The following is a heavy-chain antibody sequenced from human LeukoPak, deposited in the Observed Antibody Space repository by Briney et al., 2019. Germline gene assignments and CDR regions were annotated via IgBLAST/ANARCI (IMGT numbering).Heavy chain of an antibody. CDR3: TTASGRLSYYYYYYMDV. CDR1: GFTVSSNY. J-gene: IGHJ6*03. D-gene: IGHD3-10*01. V-gene: IGHV3-53*01. Sequence: GGSLRLSCAASGFTVSSNYMSWVRQAPGKGLEWVSVIYSGGSTYYADSVKGRFTISRDNSKNTLYLQMNSLKTEDTAVYYCTTASGRLSYYYYYYMDVWGKGTTVTVSS. CDR2: IYSGGST.